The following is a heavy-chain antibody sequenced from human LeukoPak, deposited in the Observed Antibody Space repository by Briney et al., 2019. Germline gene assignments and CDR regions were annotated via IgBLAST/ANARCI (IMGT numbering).Heavy chain of an antibody. J-gene: IGHJ5*02. Sequence: PSETLSLTCAVYGGSFSGYYWSWIRQPPGKGLEWIGEINHSGSTNYNPSLKSRVTISVDTSKDQFSLKLSSVTAADTAVYYCARRYYYGSQWFDPWGQRTLVTVSS. CDR3: ARRYYYGSQWFDP. CDR2: INHSGST. CDR1: GGSFSGYY. D-gene: IGHD3-10*01. V-gene: IGHV4-34*01.